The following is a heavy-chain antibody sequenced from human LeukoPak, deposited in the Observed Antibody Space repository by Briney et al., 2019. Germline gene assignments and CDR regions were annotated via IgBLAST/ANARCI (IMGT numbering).Heavy chain of an antibody. CDR3: ATGIGYYGSGSRDY. CDR2: SSCYNGDT. J-gene: IGHJ4*02. Sequence: GASVRVSCKASGYSFNKYGISWLRQAPGQGLEWTGWSSCYNGDTKSAQKLQGRVTMTEDTSTDTAYMELSSLRSEDTAVYYCATGIGYYGSGSRDYWGQGTLVTVSS. D-gene: IGHD3-10*01. V-gene: IGHV1-18*01. CDR1: GYSFNKYG.